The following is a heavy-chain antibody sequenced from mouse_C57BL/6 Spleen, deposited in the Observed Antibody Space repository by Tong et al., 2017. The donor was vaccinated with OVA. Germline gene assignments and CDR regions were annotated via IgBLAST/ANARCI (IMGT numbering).Heavy chain of an antibody. V-gene: IGHV1-54*01. CDR3: AREHYGYYAMVY. J-gene: IGHJ4*01. Sequence: VQLQESGAELVRPGTSVKVSCKASGYAFTNYLIEWVKQRPGQDLEWIGVINPGSGGTNYYEKFKGKATLTADKTSSTDYMQLNSLTYEESAVYFCAREHYGYYAMVYWDPGTSVAVSS. D-gene: IGHD1-1*02. CDR1: GYAFTNYL. CDR2: INPGSGGT.